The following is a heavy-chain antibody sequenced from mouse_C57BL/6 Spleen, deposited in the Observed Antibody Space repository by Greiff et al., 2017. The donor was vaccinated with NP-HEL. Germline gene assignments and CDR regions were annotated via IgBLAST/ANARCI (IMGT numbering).Heavy chain of an antibody. J-gene: IGHJ1*03. CDR2: INPYNGGT. D-gene: IGHD2-14*01. Sequence: VQLQQSGPVLVKPGASVKMSCKASGYTFTDYYMNWVKQSHGKSLEWIGVINPYNGGTSYNQKFKGKATLTVDKSSSTAYMELNSLTSEDSAVYYCARGGTPYWYFDVWGTGTTVTVSS. V-gene: IGHV1-19*01. CDR3: ARGGTPYWYFDV. CDR1: GYTFTDYY.